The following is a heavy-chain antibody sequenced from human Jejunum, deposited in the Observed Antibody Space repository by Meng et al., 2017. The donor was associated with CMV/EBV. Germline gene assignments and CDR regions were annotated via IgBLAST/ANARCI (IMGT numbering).Heavy chain of an antibody. CDR3: AREPPTVVATVISYYHGMDV. CDR1: F. Sequence: FILEVRQDPGHRIEWMAIIHPRDGTTIYTQKFQGRLAVTMDTSTSTVYMDLSRLRAEDTAVYFCAREPPTVVATVISYYHGMDVWGQGTTVTVSS. CDR2: IHPRDGTT. D-gene: IGHD4-11*01. V-gene: IGHV1-46*01. J-gene: IGHJ6*02.